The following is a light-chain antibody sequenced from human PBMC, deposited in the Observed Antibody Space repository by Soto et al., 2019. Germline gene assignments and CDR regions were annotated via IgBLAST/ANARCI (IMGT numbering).Light chain of an antibody. Sequence: QSALTQSPSVSGSPGQSVTIPCTGTSSDVGNYDRVSWYHQAPGTAPKLMIYEVSNRPSGVPDRFSGSKSGNTASLSISGLQSEDEGDYYCGSYTTSTARFVFGTGTKLTVL. J-gene: IGLJ1*01. CDR3: GSYTTSTARFV. CDR2: EVS. CDR1: SSDVGNYDR. V-gene: IGLV2-18*02.